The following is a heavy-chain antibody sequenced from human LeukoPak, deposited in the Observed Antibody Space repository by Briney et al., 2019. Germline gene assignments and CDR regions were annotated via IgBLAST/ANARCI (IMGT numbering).Heavy chain of an antibody. CDR1: GGSFSGYY. D-gene: IGHD2-2*01. CDR3: ARISVVVPAASSLVDSGVDYFDY. Sequence: SETLSLTCAVYGGSFSGYYWSWIRRPPGKGLEWIGEINHSGSTNYNPSLKSRVTISVDTSKNQFSLKLSSVTAADTAVYYCARISVVVPAASSLVDSGVDYFDYWGQGTLVTVSS. J-gene: IGHJ4*02. CDR2: INHSGST. V-gene: IGHV4-34*01.